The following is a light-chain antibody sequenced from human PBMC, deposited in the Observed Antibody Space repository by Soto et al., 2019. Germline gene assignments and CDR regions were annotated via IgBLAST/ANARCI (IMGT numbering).Light chain of an antibody. CDR1: QGIRSY. CDR3: KQLKSYHRT. CDR2: APS. J-gene: IGKJ1*01. Sequence: DIQLTHSPCFLSASVGDRVTITCRASQGIRSYLAWYQQKPGKAPNLLIYAPSTLQSGVPSRFRGSRSGKELTRTISVLQPKDFATYHSKQLKSYHRTFARGTKVDIX. V-gene: IGKV1-9*01.